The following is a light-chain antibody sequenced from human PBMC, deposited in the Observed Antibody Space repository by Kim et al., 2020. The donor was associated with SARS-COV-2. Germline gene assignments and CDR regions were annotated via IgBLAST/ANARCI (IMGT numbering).Light chain of an antibody. V-gene: IGLV2-8*01. J-gene: IGLJ2*01. CDR1: SSDVGAYNY. CDR3: SSYAGTKNYVV. Sequence: QSALTQPPSASGSPGQSVTISCTGTSSDVGAYNYVSWYQQHPGKAPKLMIYEVSKRPSGVPDRFSGSKSGNTASLTVSGLQAEDEADYYCSSYAGTKNYVVFGGGTQLTVL. CDR2: EVS.